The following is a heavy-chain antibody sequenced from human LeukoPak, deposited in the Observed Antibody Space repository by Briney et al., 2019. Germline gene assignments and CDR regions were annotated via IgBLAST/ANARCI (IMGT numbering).Heavy chain of an antibody. CDR1: GGSFSGYY. J-gene: IGHJ4*02. CDR3: ARGVGLTQGGSFDY. CDR2: LYYSGKT. Sequence: SETLSLTCTVYGGSFSGYYWSWIRQPPGKGLEWIGTLYYSGKTYYNPSLKSRVTISVDTSKNQLSLKLSSVTAADTAVYYCARGVGLTQGGSFDYWGQGTLVTVSS. V-gene: IGHV4-34*01. D-gene: IGHD1-26*01.